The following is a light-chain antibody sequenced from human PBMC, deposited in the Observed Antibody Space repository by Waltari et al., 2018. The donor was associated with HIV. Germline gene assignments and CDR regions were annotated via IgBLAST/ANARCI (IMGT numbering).Light chain of an antibody. J-gene: IGLJ1*01. V-gene: IGLV2-8*01. Sequence: QSALTQPPSASGSLGQSVTISCTGTSTDISGYDYVSWYQQHPGKAPKLLIYEVNKRPSGVPDRFAASRSDNRASLTVSGLQYEDEAEYYCSSYTDFNTPHVFGTGTKVTFL. CDR2: EVN. CDR1: STDISGYDY. CDR3: SSYTDFNTPHV.